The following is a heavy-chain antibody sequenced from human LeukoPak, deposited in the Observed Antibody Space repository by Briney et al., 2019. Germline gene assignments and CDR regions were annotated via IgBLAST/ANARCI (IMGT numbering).Heavy chain of an antibody. V-gene: IGHV1-2*06. CDR1: GYTFTGYY. CDR2: INPNSGGT. D-gene: IGHD3-22*01. J-gene: IGHJ4*02. CDR3: ARGDYYDSSGYFY. Sequence: GASVKVSCKASGYTFTGYYMHWVRQAPGQGLEWMGRINPNSGGTNYAQKFQGRVIMTRDTSISTAYMELSRLRSDDTAFYCCARGDYYDSSGYFYWGQGTLVTVSS.